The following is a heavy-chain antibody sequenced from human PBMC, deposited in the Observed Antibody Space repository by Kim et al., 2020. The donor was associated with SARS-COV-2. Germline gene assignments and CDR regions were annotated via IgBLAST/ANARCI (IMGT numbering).Heavy chain of an antibody. CDR2: IGISTTST. V-gene: IGHV3-21*01. CDR1: GFTLNSYN. CDR3: ARVLDDGSGCYLYAYGM. J-gene: IGHJ6*01. Sequence: GGSLRLSCAASGFTLNSYNMNWVRQAPGKGLEWVSSIGISTTSTYYADSVKGRFTISRDNAENSLYLQMSSLRAEDTAVYYCARVLDDGSGCYLYAYGM. D-gene: IGHD3-10*01.